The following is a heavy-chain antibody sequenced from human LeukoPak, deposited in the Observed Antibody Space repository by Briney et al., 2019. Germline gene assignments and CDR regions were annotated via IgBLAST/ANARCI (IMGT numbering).Heavy chain of an antibody. CDR3: ARDWGRRGYYDFWSGDDNRFDP. D-gene: IGHD3-3*01. J-gene: IGHJ5*02. V-gene: IGHV1-2*02. CDR1: GHTFTGYY. Sequence: ASVKVSCKASGHTFTGYYMHWVRQAPGQGLEWMGWINPNSGGTNYAQKFQGRVTMTRDTSIITAYMELSRLRSDDTAVYYCARDWGRRGYYDFWSGDDNRFDPWGQGTLVTVSS. CDR2: INPNSGGT.